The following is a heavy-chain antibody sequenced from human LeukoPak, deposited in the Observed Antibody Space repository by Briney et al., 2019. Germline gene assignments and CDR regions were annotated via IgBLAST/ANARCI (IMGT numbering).Heavy chain of an antibody. CDR1: GGTFSSYA. D-gene: IGHD2/OR15-2a*01. CDR3: ARAIEGWFDP. CDR2: IIPIFGIA. Sequence: ASVKVSCKASGGTFSSYAISWVRQAPGQGLEWVGRIIPIFGIANYAQKFQGRVTITADKSTSTAYMELSSLRSEDTAVYYCARAIEGWFDPWGQGTLVTVSS. V-gene: IGHV1-69*04. J-gene: IGHJ5*02.